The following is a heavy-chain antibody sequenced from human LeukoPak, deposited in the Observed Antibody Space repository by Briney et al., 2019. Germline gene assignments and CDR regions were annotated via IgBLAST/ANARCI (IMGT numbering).Heavy chain of an antibody. V-gene: IGHV1-8*02. Sequence: ASVKVSCKASGYTFTSYDINWVRQATGQGLEWIGWMNPNSGNTGYAQKFQGRVTMTRNTSISTAYMELSSLRSEDTAVYYCARARWQSYYYDSRAFDIWGQGTMVTVSS. CDR2: MNPNSGNT. CDR3: ARARWQSYYYDSRAFDI. J-gene: IGHJ3*02. D-gene: IGHD3-22*01. CDR1: GYTFTSYD.